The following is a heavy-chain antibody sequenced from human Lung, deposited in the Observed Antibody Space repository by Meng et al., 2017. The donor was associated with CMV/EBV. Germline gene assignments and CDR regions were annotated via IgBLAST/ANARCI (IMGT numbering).Heavy chain of an antibody. CDR2: MNPNSGNT. D-gene: IGHD2-2*01. CDR3: ARTRIEVEPDGRKIKYYNYGMDV. Sequence: ASXXVSCKASGYTFTTYDINWVRQATGQGLEWMGWMNPNSGNTGYAQKFQGRVTLTRVTSISTAYMELSSLTSDDTAVYYCARTRIEVEPDGRKIKYYNYGMDVWGQGTAVTVSS. CDR1: GYTFTTYD. J-gene: IGHJ6*02. V-gene: IGHV1-8*01.